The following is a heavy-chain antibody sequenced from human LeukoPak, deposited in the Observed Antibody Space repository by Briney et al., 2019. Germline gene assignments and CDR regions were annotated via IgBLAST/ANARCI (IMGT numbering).Heavy chain of an antibody. J-gene: IGHJ4*02. V-gene: IGHV3-48*01. CDR3: ARDLQLLWAGVY. D-gene: IGHD2-2*01. CDR1: GFTFSSYW. CDR2: ISSSSSTI. Sequence: GALRLSCAASGFTFSSYWMNWVRQAPGKGLEWVSYISSSSSTIYYADSVKGRFTISRDNAKNSLYLQMNSLRAEDTAVYYCARDLQLLWAGVYWGQGTLVTVSS.